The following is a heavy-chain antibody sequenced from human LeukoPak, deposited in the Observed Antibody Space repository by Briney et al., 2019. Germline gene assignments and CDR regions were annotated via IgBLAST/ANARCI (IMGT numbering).Heavy chain of an antibody. J-gene: IGHJ4*02. CDR2: IRYDGSNK. V-gene: IGHV3-30*02. D-gene: IGHD3-10*01. CDR1: GFTFSSYG. Sequence: PGGSLRLSCAASGFTFSSYGMHWVRQAPGKGLEWVAFIRYDGSNKYYADSVKGRFTISRDNSKNTLYLQMNSLRTEDTAVYFCAKDGLIMRDLGYYFDSWGRGTLVTVSS. CDR3: AKDGLIMRDLGYYFDS.